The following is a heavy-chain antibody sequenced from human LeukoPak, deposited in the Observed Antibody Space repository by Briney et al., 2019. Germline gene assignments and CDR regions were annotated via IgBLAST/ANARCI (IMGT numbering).Heavy chain of an antibody. Sequence: SETLSLTCTVSGGSISSGSYYWSWIRQPAGKGLEWIGRIYTSGSTNYNPSLKSRVTISVDTSKNQFSLKLSSVTAADTAVCYCARDPLRDGYNTYYYYYMDVWGKGTTVTVSS. CDR1: GGSISSGSYY. D-gene: IGHD5-24*01. J-gene: IGHJ6*03. CDR3: ARDPLRDGYNTYYYYYMDV. CDR2: IYTSGST. V-gene: IGHV4-61*02.